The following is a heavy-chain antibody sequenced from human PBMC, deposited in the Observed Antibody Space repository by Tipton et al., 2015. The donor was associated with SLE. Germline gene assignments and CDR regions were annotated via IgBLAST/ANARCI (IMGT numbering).Heavy chain of an antibody. CDR2: IYYSGST. J-gene: IGHJ3*02. Sequence: TLSLTCTVSGGSISSYYWSWIRQPPGKGLEWIGYIYYSGSTNYNPSLKSRVTISVDTSKNQFSLKLSSVTAADTAVYYCARGEEDSGAFDIWGQGTMVTVSS. CDR1: GGSISSYY. CDR3: ARGEEDSGAFDI. D-gene: IGHD3-16*01. V-gene: IGHV4-59*12.